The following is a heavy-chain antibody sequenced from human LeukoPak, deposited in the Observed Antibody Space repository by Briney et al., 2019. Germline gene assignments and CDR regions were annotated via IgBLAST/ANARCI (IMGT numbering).Heavy chain of an antibody. CDR2: IGGSGGST. J-gene: IGHJ4*02. CDR3: ARDHFNFWSGFFDY. D-gene: IGHD3-3*01. Sequence: GGSLRLSCAASGFTFSSYVMSWVRQAPGKGLEWVSAIGGSGGSTYYADSVKGRFTISRDNPKNTLYLQMNSLRAEDTAVYYCARDHFNFWSGFFDYWGQGTLVTVSS. CDR1: GFTFSSYV. V-gene: IGHV3-23*01.